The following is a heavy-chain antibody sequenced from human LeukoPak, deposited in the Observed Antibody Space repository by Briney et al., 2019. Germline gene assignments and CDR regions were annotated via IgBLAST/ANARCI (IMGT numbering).Heavy chain of an antibody. CDR1: GFTFSNDV. J-gene: IGHJ4*02. Sequence: GGSLRLSCAASGFTFSNDVMSWVRQAPGKGPEWVSSIDGGGGGTDYADSVRGRFTISRDNFKNTSYLQMNSLRADDTAVYYCARRIGRTKDYWGQGAQVTVSS. V-gene: IGHV3-23*01. CDR3: ARRIGRTKDY. CDR2: IDGGGGGT. D-gene: IGHD2-8*01.